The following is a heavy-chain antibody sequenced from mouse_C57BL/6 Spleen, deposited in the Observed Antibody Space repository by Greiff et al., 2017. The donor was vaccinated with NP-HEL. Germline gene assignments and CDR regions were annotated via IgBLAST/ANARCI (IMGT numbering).Heavy chain of an antibody. V-gene: IGHV3-6*01. J-gene: IGHJ3*01. D-gene: IGHD3-2*02. CDR3: ARVGDSSGYFSWFAY. CDR2: ISYDGSN. Sequence: EVKLVESGPGLVKPSQSLSLTCSVTGYSITSGYYWNWIRQFPGNKLEWMGYISYDGSNNYNPSLKNRISITRDTSKNQFFLKLNSVTTEDTATYYCARVGDSSGYFSWFAYWGQGTLVTVSA. CDR1: GYSITSGYY.